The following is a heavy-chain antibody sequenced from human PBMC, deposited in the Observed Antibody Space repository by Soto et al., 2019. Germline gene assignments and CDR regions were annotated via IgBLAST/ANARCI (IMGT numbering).Heavy chain of an antibody. CDR3: ARDRSHYYYGMDV. J-gene: IGHJ6*02. CDR1: GFTLSSYG. D-gene: IGHD3-10*01. CDR2: IWYDGSNK. Sequence: GGSLRLSCAASGFTLSSYGMHWVRQAPGKGLEWVAVIWYDGSNKYYADSVKGRFTISRDNSKNTLYLQMNSLRAEDTAVYYCARDRSHYYYGMDVWGQGTTVTVSS. V-gene: IGHV3-33*01.